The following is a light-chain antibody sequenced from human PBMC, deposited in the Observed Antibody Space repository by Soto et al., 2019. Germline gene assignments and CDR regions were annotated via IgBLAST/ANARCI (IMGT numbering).Light chain of an antibody. CDR1: SSDVGGYNY. Sequence: QSALTQPASVSGSPGQSITISCTAASSDVGGYNYVSWYQQHPGKAPKLMIYDVSNRPSGVSNRFSGSKSGNTASLTISGLQPEDEADYYCSSYTTSSTLFGGGTKVTVL. CDR3: SSYTTSSTL. V-gene: IGLV2-14*03. J-gene: IGLJ2*01. CDR2: DVS.